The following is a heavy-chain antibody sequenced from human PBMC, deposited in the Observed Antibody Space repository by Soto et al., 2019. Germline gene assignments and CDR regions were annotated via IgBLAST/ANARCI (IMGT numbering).Heavy chain of an antibody. CDR3: AREFEMATREDY. J-gene: IGHJ4*02. V-gene: IGHV1-46*01. CDR1: GYTFTSYY. CDR2: INPSGGST. D-gene: IGHD5-12*01. Sequence: ASVKVSCKASGYTFTSYYMHWVRQAPGQGLEWMGIINPSGGSTSYAQKFQGRVTMTRDTSTSTVYMELSSLRSADTAVYYCAREFEMATREDYWGQGTLVTVSS.